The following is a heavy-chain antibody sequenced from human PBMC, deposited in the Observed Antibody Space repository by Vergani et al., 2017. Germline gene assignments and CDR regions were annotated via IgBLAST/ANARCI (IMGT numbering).Heavy chain of an antibody. Sequence: QVQLQESGPGLVKPSETLTLTCDVSDSSIMTNPYWGWFRQSPGKGLEWIGGSHHSGDTHYNSSLKSLVSLSIVSSSKFSLSLTFVTAAAPAIYYCARHRCSAGFFSSSYFYGMDVWGHGTTVTVSS. CDR3: ARHRCSAGFFSSSYFYGMDV. CDR2: SHHSGDT. J-gene: IGHJ6*02. D-gene: IGHD3-16*02. V-gene: IGHV4-38-2*01. CDR1: DSSIMTNPY.